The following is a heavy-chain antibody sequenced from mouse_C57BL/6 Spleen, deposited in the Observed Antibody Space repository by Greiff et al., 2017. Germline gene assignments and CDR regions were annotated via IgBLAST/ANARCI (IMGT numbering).Heavy chain of an antibody. CDR3: ARWGYDYPYAMDY. CDR2: IDPSDSYT. V-gene: IGHV1-50*01. CDR1: GYTFTSYW. J-gene: IGHJ4*01. Sequence: QVQLQQSGAELVKPGASVKLSCKASGYTFTSYWMQWVKQRPGQGLEWIGEIDPSDSYTNYNQKFKGKATLTVDTSSSTAYMQLSSLTSEDSAVYYCARWGYDYPYAMDYWGQGTSVTVSS. D-gene: IGHD2-4*01.